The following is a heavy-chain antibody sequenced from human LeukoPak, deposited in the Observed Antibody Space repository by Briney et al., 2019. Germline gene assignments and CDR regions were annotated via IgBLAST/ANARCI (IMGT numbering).Heavy chain of an antibody. CDR3: ARERGVTHPFDY. J-gene: IGHJ4*02. V-gene: IGHV3-73*01. Sequence: PGGSLRLSCAASGFTFSGSALHWVRQASGKGLEWVGRIRSKANSYATAYAASVKGRFTISRDDSKSMAYLQMNSLKTEDTAVYYRARERGVTHPFDYWGQGTLVTVSS. CDR2: IRSKANSYAT. D-gene: IGHD2-21*02. CDR1: GFTFSGSA.